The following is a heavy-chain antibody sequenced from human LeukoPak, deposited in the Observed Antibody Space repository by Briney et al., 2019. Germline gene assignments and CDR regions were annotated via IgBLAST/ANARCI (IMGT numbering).Heavy chain of an antibody. J-gene: IGHJ4*02. CDR1: GFTFSDEY. Sequence: GGALRLSCAASGFTFSDEYMSWIRQAPGKGLEWVSYISNSGSYTNYADSVKGRFIISRDNAKNSLYLDMNSLRGDDTAIYYCARDYDASGSHDFWGEGTLVTVSS. V-gene: IGHV3-11*06. CDR3: ARDYDASGSHDF. D-gene: IGHD3-10*01. CDR2: ISNSGSYT.